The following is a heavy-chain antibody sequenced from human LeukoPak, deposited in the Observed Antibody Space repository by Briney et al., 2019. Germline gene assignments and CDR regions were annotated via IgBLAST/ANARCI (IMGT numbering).Heavy chain of an antibody. V-gene: IGHV3-21*01. CDR3: ARVGRWELLRYDAFDI. CDR1: GFTFSSYS. D-gene: IGHD1-26*01. J-gene: IGHJ3*02. Sequence: GGSLRLSCAASGFTFSSYSMNWVRQAPGKGLEWVSSISSSSSYIYYADSVKGRFTISRDNAKNSLYLQMNSLRAEDTAVYYCARVGRWELLRYDAFDIWGQGTMVTVSS. CDR2: ISSSSSYI.